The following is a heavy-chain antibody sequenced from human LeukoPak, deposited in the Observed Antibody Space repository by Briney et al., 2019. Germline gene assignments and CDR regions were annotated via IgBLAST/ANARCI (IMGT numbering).Heavy chain of an antibody. D-gene: IGHD3-22*01. Sequence: GGSLRLSCAASGFTLSGYFMSWVRQAPGEGLEWVARIEGDGSEKYYVDSVKGRFTISRDNAKNSLYLQMNSLRAEDTAVYFCARDRGWRSGGYYLYYFDFWGQRTLVTVSS. J-gene: IGHJ4*02. V-gene: IGHV3-7*01. CDR1: GFTLSGYF. CDR2: IEGDGSEK. CDR3: ARDRGWRSGGYYLYYFDF.